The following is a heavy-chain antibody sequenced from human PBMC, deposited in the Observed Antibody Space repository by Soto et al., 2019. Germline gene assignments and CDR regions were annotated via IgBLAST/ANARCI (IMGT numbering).Heavy chain of an antibody. Sequence: SETLSLTCSVSGGSISTVGHYWTWIRQPPGKGLEWIGSIYHTGSTYYSKSLRSRLTMPVDTSKSQFSLRLSSVTAADTTVYYCARGTGRLRSRKCDSWRQGRLVTVS. J-gene: IGHJ4*02. D-gene: IGHD7-27*01. CDR3: ARGTGRLRSRKCDS. CDR1: GGSISTVGHY. V-gene: IGHV4-31*03. CDR2: IYHTGST.